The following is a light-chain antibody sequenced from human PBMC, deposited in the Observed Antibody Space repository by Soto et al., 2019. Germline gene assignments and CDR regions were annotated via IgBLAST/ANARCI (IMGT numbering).Light chain of an antibody. CDR3: SSYTSSTSQVV. Sequence: QSALTQPASVSGSPGQSITISCTGTSSDLGGYDYVYWYQQHPGNAPKLMIYEVSNRPSGVSNRFSGSKSGNTASLTISGLQAEDEADYYCSSYTSSTSQVVFGGGPKVTVL. CDR2: EVS. V-gene: IGLV2-14*01. J-gene: IGLJ2*01. CDR1: SSDLGGYDY.